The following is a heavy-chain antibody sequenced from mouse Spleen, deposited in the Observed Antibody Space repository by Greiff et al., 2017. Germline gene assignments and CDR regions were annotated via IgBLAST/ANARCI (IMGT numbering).Heavy chain of an antibody. CDR1: GYTFTSYW. CDR2: IDPSDSYT. Sequence: VQLQQPGAELVKPGASVKLSCKASGYTFTSYWMQWVKQRPGQGLEWIGEIDPSDSYTNYNQKFKGKATLTVDTSSSTAYMQLSSLTSEDSAVYYCARGGRGRGFDYWGQGTTLTVSS. D-gene: IGHD3-3*01. V-gene: IGHV1-50*01. J-gene: IGHJ2*01. CDR3: ARGGRGRGFDY.